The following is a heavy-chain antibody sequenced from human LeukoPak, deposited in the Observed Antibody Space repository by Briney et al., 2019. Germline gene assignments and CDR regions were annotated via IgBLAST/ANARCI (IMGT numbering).Heavy chain of an antibody. V-gene: IGHV4-30-2*01. Sequence: LRLSCAASGFTFSSYAMSWVRQAPGKGLEWIAYFYHSGSTYYNPSLKSRVTISVDRSKNQFSLKLSSVTAADTAVYYCARLSYYDNDGFHYYFDYWGQGTLVTVSS. J-gene: IGHJ4*02. CDR2: FYHSGST. D-gene: IGHD3-22*01. CDR3: ARLSYYDNDGFHYYFDY. CDR1: GFTFSSYA.